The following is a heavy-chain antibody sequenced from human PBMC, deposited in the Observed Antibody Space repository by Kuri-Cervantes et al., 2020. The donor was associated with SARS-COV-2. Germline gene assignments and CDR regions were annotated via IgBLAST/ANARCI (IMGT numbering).Heavy chain of an antibody. CDR2: IIPIFGTA. J-gene: IGHJ3*02. D-gene: IGHD1-26*01. CDR3: ARDTPSGSYLNSAFDI. CDR1: GGTFSSYA. Sequence: SVKVSCKASGGTFSSYAISWVRQAPGQGLAWMGGIIPIFGTANYAQKFQGRLTITADESTSTAYMELSSLRSEDTAVYYCARDTPSGSYLNSAFDIWGQGTMVTVSS. V-gene: IGHV1-69*13.